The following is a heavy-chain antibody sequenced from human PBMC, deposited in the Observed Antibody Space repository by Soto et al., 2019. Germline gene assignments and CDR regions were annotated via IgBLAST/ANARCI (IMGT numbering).Heavy chain of an antibody. CDR2: INAGNGNT. V-gene: IGHV1-3*01. CDR1: GYTFTSYA. D-gene: IGHD3-16*01. Sequence: ASVKVSCKASGYTFTSYAMHWVRQAPGQRLEWMGWINAGNGNTKYSQKIQGRVTITRDTSASTAYMELCSLRSEDTALYYCARDRVMIRYMSWFDPWGQGTLVTVSS. CDR3: ARDRVMIRYMSWFDP. J-gene: IGHJ5*02.